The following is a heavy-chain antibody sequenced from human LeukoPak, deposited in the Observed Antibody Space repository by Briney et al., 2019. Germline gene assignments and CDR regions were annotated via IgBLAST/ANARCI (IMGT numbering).Heavy chain of an antibody. Sequence: GGSLRLSCAASGFTVSSNYMSWVRQAPGKGLEWVSVIYSGGSTYYADSVKGRFTISRDNSKNTLYLQMNSLRVEDTAVYYCARVVGRRAFDSCGQGTMVTVSS. J-gene: IGHJ3*02. CDR3: ARVVGRRAFDS. CDR2: IYSGGST. V-gene: IGHV3-53*01. CDR1: GFTVSSNY.